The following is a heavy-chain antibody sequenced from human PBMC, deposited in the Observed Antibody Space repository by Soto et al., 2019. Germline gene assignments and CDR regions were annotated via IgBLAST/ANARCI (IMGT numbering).Heavy chain of an antibody. Sequence: PGESLKISCKGSGYSFTSYWISWVRQMPGKGLEWMGRIDPSDSYTNYGPSFQGHVTISADKSISTAYLQWSSLKASDTAMYYCARHTVTTGDYYYGMDVWGQGTTVTVSS. D-gene: IGHD4-4*01. CDR2: IDPSDSYT. CDR1: GYSFTSYW. V-gene: IGHV5-10-1*01. CDR3: ARHTVTTGDYYYGMDV. J-gene: IGHJ6*02.